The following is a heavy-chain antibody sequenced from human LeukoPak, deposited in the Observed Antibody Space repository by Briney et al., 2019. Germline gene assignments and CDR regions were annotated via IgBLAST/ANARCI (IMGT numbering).Heavy chain of an antibody. Sequence: ASVKVSCKASGYTFTSYDISWVREATGQGLEWMGWMNPNSGNTGYAQKFQGRVTITRNTSISTAYMELSSLRSEDTAVYYCARVVRFLEWSPSDYYYYYMDVWGKGTTVTVFS. CDR3: ARVVRFLEWSPSDYYYYYMDV. CDR2: MNPNSGNT. J-gene: IGHJ6*03. V-gene: IGHV1-8*03. CDR1: GYTFTSYD. D-gene: IGHD3-3*01.